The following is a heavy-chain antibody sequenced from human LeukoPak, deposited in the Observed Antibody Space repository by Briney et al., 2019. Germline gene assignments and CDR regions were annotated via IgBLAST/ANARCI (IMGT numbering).Heavy chain of an antibody. CDR2: IKPDGSGK. V-gene: IGHV3-7*01. CDR1: GFTFSSYW. Sequence: PGGSLRLSCEASGFTFSSYWMTWVRQAPGKGLEWVANIKPDGSGKFYVDSVKGRFTISRDNAMNSLYLQMNTLRGEDTAMYYCAKNSVATAGDNWGQGTLVTVSS. CDR3: AKNSVATAGDN. J-gene: IGHJ4*02. D-gene: IGHD6-13*01.